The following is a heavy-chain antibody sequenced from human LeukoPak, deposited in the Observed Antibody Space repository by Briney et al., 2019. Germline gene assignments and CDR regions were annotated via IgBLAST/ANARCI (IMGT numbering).Heavy chain of an antibody. CDR2: IYYNGST. D-gene: IGHD6-13*01. CDR1: GGSISSYY. Sequence: SETLSLTCTVSGGSISSYYWSWIRQPPGKGLEWIGYIYYNGSTRYNPSLKSRVTISVDTSKNQFSLRLSSVTAADTAVYYCARLRIAAAGTANWFDPWGQGTLVTVSS. V-gene: IGHV4-59*08. CDR3: ARLRIAAAGTANWFDP. J-gene: IGHJ5*02.